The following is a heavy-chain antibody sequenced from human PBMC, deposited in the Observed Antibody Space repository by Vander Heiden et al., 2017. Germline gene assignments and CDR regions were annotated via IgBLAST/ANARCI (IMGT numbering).Heavy chain of an antibody. CDR1: GFTFRNYG. Sequence: QAQLVESGGGVVQPGRSLRLSCAAVGFTFRNYGMRWDRQAPGKGLEWVEIIYYEGSNKYYADSVKGRFTISRDNSKNTLFLQMNSLRAEDTAVYYCASGRGPVTGTYFDYWGQGTLVTVSS. V-gene: IGHV3-33*03. J-gene: IGHJ4*02. D-gene: IGHD6-19*01. CDR3: ASGRGPVTGTYFDY. CDR2: IYYEGSNK.